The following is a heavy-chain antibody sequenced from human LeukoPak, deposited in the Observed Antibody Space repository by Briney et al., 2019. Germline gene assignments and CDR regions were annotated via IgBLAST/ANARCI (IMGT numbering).Heavy chain of an antibody. Sequence: GASVKVSCKASGGTFSSYAISWVRQAPGQGLEWMGRIIPIFGTANYAQKFQGRVTITTDESTSTAYMELSSLRSEDTAVYYCANIAVAAPGSFDYWGQGTLVTVSS. CDR3: ANIAVAAPGSFDY. D-gene: IGHD6-19*01. J-gene: IGHJ4*02. V-gene: IGHV1-69*05. CDR1: GGTFSSYA. CDR2: IIPIFGTA.